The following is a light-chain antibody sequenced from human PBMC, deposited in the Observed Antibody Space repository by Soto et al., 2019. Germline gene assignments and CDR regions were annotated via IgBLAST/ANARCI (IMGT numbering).Light chain of an antibody. V-gene: IGKV3-15*01. J-gene: IGKJ2*01. Sequence: EIVMTQSPATLSVSPGERATLSCRASQSVSSNLAWYQQKPGQAPRRLIYGASTRATGIPARFSGSGSGTEFTVTISSRQSEDFAVYYCQQYNNWPPNTFGQGTKLEIK. CDR3: QQYNNWPPNT. CDR2: GAS. CDR1: QSVSSN.